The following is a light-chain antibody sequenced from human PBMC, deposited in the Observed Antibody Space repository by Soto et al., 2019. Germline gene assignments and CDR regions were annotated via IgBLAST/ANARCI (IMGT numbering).Light chain of an antibody. CDR2: GAS. CDR3: QQYNNWPRT. CDR1: QSVRNY. J-gene: IGKJ1*01. Sequence: IVMTQSPATLSVSPGERATLSCRASQSVRNYLAWYQQRPGQAPRLLIFGASTRATDIPARFSGSGSGTEFTLTISSLHSEDFAVYYCQQYNNWPRTFGQGTKVEIK. V-gene: IGKV3-15*01.